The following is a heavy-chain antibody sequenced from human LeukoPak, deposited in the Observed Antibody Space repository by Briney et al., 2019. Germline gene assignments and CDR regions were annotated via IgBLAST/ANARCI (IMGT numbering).Heavy chain of an antibody. CDR3: ARDKNYYDSSGRRKVTDY. CDR1: GFTFSSYE. Sequence: AGGSLRLSCAASGFTFSSYEMNWVRQAPGKGLEWVSYISSSGNTIYYADSVKGRFTISRDNAKNSLYLQMNGLRAEDTAIYYCARDKNYYDSSGRRKVTDYWGQGTLVTVSS. CDR2: ISSSGNTI. V-gene: IGHV3-48*03. J-gene: IGHJ4*02. D-gene: IGHD3-22*01.